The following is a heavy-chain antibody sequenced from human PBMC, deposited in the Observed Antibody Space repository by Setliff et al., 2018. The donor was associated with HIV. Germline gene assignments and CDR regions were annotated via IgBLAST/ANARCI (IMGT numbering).Heavy chain of an antibody. J-gene: IGHJ3*02. CDR3: ARVSQDLLGAFDI. CDR2: IYYSGST. CDR1: GGSINDPNCG. D-gene: IGHD7-27*01. Sequence: SETLSLTCTVAGGSINDPNCGGAWIRHHPGKGLEWIGYIYYSGSTNYNPSLKSRVIISVDSSKNQFFLKLTSVTAADTAMYYCARVSQDLLGAFDIWGQGTMVTVSS. V-gene: IGHV4-31*03.